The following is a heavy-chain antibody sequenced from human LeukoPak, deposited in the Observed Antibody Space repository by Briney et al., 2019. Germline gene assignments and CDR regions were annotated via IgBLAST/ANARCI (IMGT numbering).Heavy chain of an antibody. V-gene: IGHV1-18*01. Sequence: ASVKVSCKASGYTFTSYGISWVRQAPGQGLEWMGWISAYNGNTNYAQKLQGRVTMTTDTSTSTAYMELRSLRSDDTAVYYCARAPYQLGSGSYCDYWGQGTLVTVSS. CDR2: ISAYNGNT. CDR1: GYTFTSYG. D-gene: IGHD1-26*01. CDR3: ARAPYQLGSGSYCDY. J-gene: IGHJ4*02.